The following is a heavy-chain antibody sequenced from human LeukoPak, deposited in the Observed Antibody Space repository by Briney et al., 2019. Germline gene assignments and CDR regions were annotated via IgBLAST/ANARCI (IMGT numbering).Heavy chain of an antibody. CDR3: ARPGWIQQFDY. CDR2: IKQDGSEK. Sequence: PGGSLRLSCAASGFTFSSDWMSWVRQAPGKGLEWVANIKQDGSEKYYVDSVKGRFTISRDNAKNSLYLQMNSLRAEDTAVYYCARPGWIQQFDYWGQGTLVTVSS. CDR1: GFTFSSDW. J-gene: IGHJ4*02. V-gene: IGHV3-7*01. D-gene: IGHD5-18*01.